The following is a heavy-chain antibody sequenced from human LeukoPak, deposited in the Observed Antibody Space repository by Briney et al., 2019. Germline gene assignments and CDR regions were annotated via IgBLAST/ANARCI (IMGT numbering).Heavy chain of an antibody. CDR1: GYTFTGYY. D-gene: IGHD3-16*01. CDR3: ARQYYDYVWGSYSPYYFDY. Sequence: ASVKVSCKASGYTFTGYYMHWVRQAPGQGLEWMGWINPNSGGTNYAQKFQGRVTMTRDTSISTAYMELSRLRSDDTAVYYCARQYYDYVWGSYSPYYFDYWGQGTLVTVSS. J-gene: IGHJ4*02. CDR2: INPNSGGT. V-gene: IGHV1-2*02.